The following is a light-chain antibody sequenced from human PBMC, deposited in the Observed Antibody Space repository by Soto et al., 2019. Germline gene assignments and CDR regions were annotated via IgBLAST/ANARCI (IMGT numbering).Light chain of an antibody. J-gene: IGKJ5*01. CDR1: QDISNH. CDR2: DAS. CDR3: QQYYNLPIT. Sequence: DIQMTQSPSTLPASVGDRVTITCRASQDISNHLNWYQQKPGKAPKLLIYDASNLETGVPSRFSGSGSGTDFTVTISSLQPEDFATYSCQQYYNLPITFGQGTRLEIK. V-gene: IGKV1-33*01.